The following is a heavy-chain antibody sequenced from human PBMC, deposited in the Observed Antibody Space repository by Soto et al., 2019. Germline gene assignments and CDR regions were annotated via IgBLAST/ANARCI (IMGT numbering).Heavy chain of an antibody. Sequence: ASVKVSCKASGYTFTSYDMHWVRQAPGQRLEWMGWINAGNGNTKYSQKFQGRVTITRDTSASTAYMELSSLRSEDTAIYYCARGLTTEKVDSWGQGILVTVSS. CDR1: GYTFTSYD. V-gene: IGHV1-3*01. CDR2: INAGNGNT. CDR3: ARGLTTEKVDS. J-gene: IGHJ4*02. D-gene: IGHD4-17*01.